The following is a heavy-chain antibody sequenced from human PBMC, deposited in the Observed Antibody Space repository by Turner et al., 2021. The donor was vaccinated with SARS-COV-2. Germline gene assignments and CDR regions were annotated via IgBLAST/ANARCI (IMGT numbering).Heavy chain of an antibody. Sequence: EVQLVESGGGLVQPGTSLILSCAVSGFTFDDYAMHWVRQAPGKGLEWVAGISWNSGRISYADSVKGRFTISRDDAKYSLYLQMNNLRAEDTALYYCAKDIDTAYESLFYHGMDVWGQGTTVTVSS. CDR2: ISWNSGRI. CDR3: AKDIDTAYESLFYHGMDV. V-gene: IGHV3-9*01. J-gene: IGHJ6*02. D-gene: IGHD5-12*01. CDR1: GFTFDDYA.